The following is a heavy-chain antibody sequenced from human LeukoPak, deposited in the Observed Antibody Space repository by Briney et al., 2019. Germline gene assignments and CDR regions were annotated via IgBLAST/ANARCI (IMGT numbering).Heavy chain of an antibody. D-gene: IGHD5-24*01. V-gene: IGHV1-2*02. CDR1: GYTFTGYY. CDR3: ARDSEEMATIAYDAFDI. CDR2: INPNSGGT. Sequence: ASVKVSCKASGYTFTGYYMHWVRQAPGQGLEWMGWINPNSGGTNYAQKFQGRVTMTRDTSTSTVYMELSSLRSEDTAVYYCARDSEEMATIAYDAFDIWGQGTMVTVSS. J-gene: IGHJ3*02.